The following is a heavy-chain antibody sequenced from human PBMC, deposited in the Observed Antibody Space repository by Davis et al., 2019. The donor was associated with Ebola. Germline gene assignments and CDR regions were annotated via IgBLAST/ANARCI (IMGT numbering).Heavy chain of an antibody. CDR2: ITHSGSF. J-gene: IGHJ4*02. CDR1: GGSFSGYY. V-gene: IGHV4-34*01. D-gene: IGHD3-22*01. CDR3: ATALDSSGLLFDY. Sequence: GSLRLSCAVYGGSFSGYYWSWIRQSPGKGLEWIGEITHSGSFNYNPSLKSRVTISVDTSKNQFSLKLSSVTAADTAVYYCATALDSSGLLFDYWGQGTLVTVSS.